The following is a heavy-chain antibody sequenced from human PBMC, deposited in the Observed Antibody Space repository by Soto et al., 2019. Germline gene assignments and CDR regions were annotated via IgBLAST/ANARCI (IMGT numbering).Heavy chain of an antibody. V-gene: IGHV1-2*02. CDR3: ARHAGAAAGRNDYYYYGMDV. J-gene: IGHJ6*02. CDR1: GYTFTGYY. CDR2: INPNSGGT. Sequence: QVQLVQSGAEVKKPGASVKVSCKASGYTFTGYYMHWVRQAPGQGLEWMGWINPNSGGTNYAQKFQGRVTMTRDTSISTAYMELSRLRSDDTAVYYCARHAGAAAGRNDYYYYGMDVWGQGTTVTVSS. D-gene: IGHD6-13*01.